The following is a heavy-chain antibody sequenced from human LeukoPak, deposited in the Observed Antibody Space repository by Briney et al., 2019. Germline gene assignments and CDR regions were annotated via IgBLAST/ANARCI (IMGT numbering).Heavy chain of an antibody. J-gene: IGHJ3*02. CDR1: GYTLSDHY. CDR2: INPISGGT. Sequence: GASVKVSCKASGYTLSDHYMNWVRQAPGQGLEWMGWINPISGGTNYAQKFQGRVTMTRDASISSVYMELSSLRSDDTAVYYCARSRRLGAFRDAFDIWGQGTMVTVPS. D-gene: IGHD1-26*01. V-gene: IGHV1-2*02. CDR3: ARSRRLGAFRDAFDI.